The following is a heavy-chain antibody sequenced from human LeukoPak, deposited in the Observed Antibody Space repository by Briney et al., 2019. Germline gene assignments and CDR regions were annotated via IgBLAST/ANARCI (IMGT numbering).Heavy chain of an antibody. Sequence: PGGSLRLSCAASGFSFSDYGMHWVRQAPGKGLDWVAFIRYDGTEKYYADSVKGRFTISRDNSKNTLYLQMNSLRVEDTAVYYCARDLGEWGRVDDWGQGTLVTVSS. V-gene: IGHV3-30*02. CDR1: GFSFSDYG. D-gene: IGHD3-16*01. CDR2: IRYDGTEK. CDR3: ARDLGEWGRVDD. J-gene: IGHJ4*02.